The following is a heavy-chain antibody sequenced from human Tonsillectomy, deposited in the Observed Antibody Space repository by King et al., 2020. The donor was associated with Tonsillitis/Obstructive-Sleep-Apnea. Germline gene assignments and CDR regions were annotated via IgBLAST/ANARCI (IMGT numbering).Heavy chain of an antibody. D-gene: IGHD3-3*01. J-gene: IGHJ5*02. CDR1: GGSFSGFY. CDR3: ARDEWPQGFDP. V-gene: IGHV4-34*01. CDR2: INQSGSN. Sequence: VQLQQWGAGLLKPSETLSLTCAGYGGSFSGFYWSWIRQAPGKGLEWIGEINQSGSNNYNPSLKTRVTISVDTFKNQLSLKLSTVTTADTAVYYCARDEWPQGFDPWGQGTLVTVSS.